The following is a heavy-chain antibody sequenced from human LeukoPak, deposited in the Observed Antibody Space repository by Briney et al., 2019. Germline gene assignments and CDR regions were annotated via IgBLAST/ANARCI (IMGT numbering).Heavy chain of an antibody. CDR1: GFTFSNAW. V-gene: IGHV3-15*01. CDR2: IKSKTEGGTT. CDR3: SKYNWNPG. J-gene: IGHJ4*02. Sequence: GGSLRLSCAASGFTFSNAWMSWVRQAPGKGLEWVGRIKSKTEGGTTDYAAPVKGRFTISRDDSKNTLYLQMNSLKTEDTAVYYCSKYNWNPGWGQGTLVTVSS. D-gene: IGHD1-20*01.